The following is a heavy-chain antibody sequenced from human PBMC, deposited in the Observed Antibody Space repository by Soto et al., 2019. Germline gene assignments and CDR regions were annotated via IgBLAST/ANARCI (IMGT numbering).Heavy chain of an antibody. CDR1: GFSLSTNEVG. Sequence: QITLKESGPTVVKPTQTLTLTCTFSGFSLSTNEVGVGWIRQPPGKALEWLGTIYWDDDTRYNPTLRNRLTITKDTPKDRVVLSVTDMDVTDTATYYCARLTDLYIMFDYWGQGTLVTVSS. CDR2: IYWDDDT. CDR3: ARLTDLYIMFDY. J-gene: IGHJ4*02. V-gene: IGHV2-5*02. D-gene: IGHD3-16*01.